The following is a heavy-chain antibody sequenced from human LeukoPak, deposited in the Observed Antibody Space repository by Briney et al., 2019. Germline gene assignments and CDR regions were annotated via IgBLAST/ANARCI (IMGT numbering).Heavy chain of an antibody. Sequence: SETLSLTCTVSGGSISSYYWSWIRQPPGKGLEWIGYIYYSGSTNYNPSLKSRVTISVDTSKNQFSLKLSSVTAADTAVYYCARSPLTEYFDYWGQGTLVTVSS. D-gene: IGHD2-8*02. CDR2: IYYSGST. CDR1: GGSISSYY. CDR3: ARSPLTEYFDY. V-gene: IGHV4-59*08. J-gene: IGHJ4*02.